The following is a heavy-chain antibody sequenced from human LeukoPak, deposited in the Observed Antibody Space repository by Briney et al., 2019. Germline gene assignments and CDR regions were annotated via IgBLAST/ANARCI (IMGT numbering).Heavy chain of an antibody. V-gene: IGHV4-34*01. J-gene: IGHJ4*02. D-gene: IGHD4-17*01. CDR2: INHSGST. CDR3: ARDAGYGDYV. Sequence: SETLSLTCAVYGGSFSGYYWSWIRQPPGKGLEWIGEINHSGSTNYNPSLKSRVTISVDTPKNQFSLKLSSVTAADTAVYYCARDAGYGDYVWGQGTLVTVSS. CDR1: GGSFSGYY.